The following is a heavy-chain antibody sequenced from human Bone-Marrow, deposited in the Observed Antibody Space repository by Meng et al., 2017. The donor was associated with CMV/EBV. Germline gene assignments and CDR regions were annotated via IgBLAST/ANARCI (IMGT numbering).Heavy chain of an antibody. J-gene: IGHJ6*02. CDR3: ARDYLINDFWSGYFYYYGMDV. V-gene: IGHV3-48*03. CDR1: GFTFSSYE. Sequence: GGSLRLSCAASGFTFSSYEMNWVRQAPGKGLEWVSYISSSGSTIYYADSVKGRFTISRDNAKNSLYLQMNSLRAEDTAVYYCARDYLINDFWSGYFYYYGMDVWGQGTTVTVSS. CDR2: ISSSGSTI. D-gene: IGHD3-3*01.